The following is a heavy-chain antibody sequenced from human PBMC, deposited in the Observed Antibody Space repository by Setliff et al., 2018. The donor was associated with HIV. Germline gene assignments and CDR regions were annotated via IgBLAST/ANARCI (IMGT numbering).Heavy chain of an antibody. J-gene: IGHJ4*02. CDR2: IYYSGST. CDR3: ARRLAARRGFIAY. V-gene: IGHV4-39*01. D-gene: IGHD6-6*01. CDR1: GGSISSSSYY. Sequence: SETLSLTCTVSGGSISSSSYYWGWIRQPPGKGLEWIGSIYYSGSTYYNPSLKSRVTISVDTSKNQFSLKLSSVTAADTAVYYCARRLAARRGFIAYWGQGTLVTVSS.